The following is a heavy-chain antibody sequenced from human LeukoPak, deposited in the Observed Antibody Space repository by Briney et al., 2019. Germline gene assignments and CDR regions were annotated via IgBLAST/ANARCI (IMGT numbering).Heavy chain of an antibody. D-gene: IGHD3-10*01. V-gene: IGHV4-4*07. CDR2: MSTSVNN. CDR1: DGSMTNYY. J-gene: IGHJ4*02. CDR3: ARLATYYYGSMTYYFFEH. Sequence: SETLSLTCSVSDGSMTNYYWSWIRQPAGKGMEWIGRMSTSVNNHYNPSLARRVSISVDTTKRQLSLELSSVTAADTAVYYCARLATYYYGSMTYYFFEHWGQGILVTVSS.